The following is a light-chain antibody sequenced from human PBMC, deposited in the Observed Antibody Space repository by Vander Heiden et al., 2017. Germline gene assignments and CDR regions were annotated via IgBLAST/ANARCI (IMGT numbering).Light chain of an antibody. Sequence: DIQLTQSPSFLSASVGDRVTISCRASQDISSYLAWYQQKPGKAPKLLICAASTLQSGVPARFSGSGSGTEFTLTISSLQPEDVATYYCQQLNSFPLTFGPGTKVDIK. J-gene: IGKJ3*01. V-gene: IGKV1-9*01. CDR3: QQLNSFPLT. CDR2: AAS. CDR1: QDISSY.